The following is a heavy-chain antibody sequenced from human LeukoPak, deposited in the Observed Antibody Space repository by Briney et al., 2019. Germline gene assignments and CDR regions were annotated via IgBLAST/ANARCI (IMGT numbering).Heavy chain of an antibody. J-gene: IGHJ6*03. CDR1: GGSFSGYY. CDR2: MNPSGST. V-gene: IGHV4-34*01. D-gene: IGHD3-22*01. CDR3: ARGRQDVTMIVVVMTAVSYYLDV. Sequence: SETLSLTCAVYGGSFSGYYWTWIRQTPEKGLEWVGEMNPSGSTSYNPSLKSLVTISVDTSKHQFYLKLRSVTAADMAVYYCARGRQDVTMIVVVMTAVSYYLDVWGKGTTVTVS.